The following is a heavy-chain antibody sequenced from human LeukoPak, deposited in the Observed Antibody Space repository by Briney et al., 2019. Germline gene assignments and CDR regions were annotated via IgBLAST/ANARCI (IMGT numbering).Heavy chain of an antibody. CDR2: ISAYNGNT. J-gene: IGHJ6*03. CDR1: GYTFTSYG. CDR3: ARVSADDYYYYYYYMDV. D-gene: IGHD1-1*01. Sequence: GASVKVSCKASGYTFTSYGISWVRQAPGQGLEWMGWISAYNGNTNYAQKLQGRVTMTTDTSTSTAYMELRSLRSDDTAVYYCARVSADDYYYYYYYMDVWGKGNTVTVSS. V-gene: IGHV1-18*01.